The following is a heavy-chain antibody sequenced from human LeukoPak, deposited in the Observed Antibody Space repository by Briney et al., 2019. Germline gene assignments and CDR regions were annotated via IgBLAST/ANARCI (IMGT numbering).Heavy chain of an antibody. Sequence: GESLKISCKGSGYSSTSSWIGWVRQMPGKGLEWMGIIYPGGSDTRYSPSFQGQVTISADKSISTAYLQWSSLKASDTAMYYCARRDRDGYNFYYYGMDVWGQGTTVTVSS. CDR1: GYSSTSSW. V-gene: IGHV5-51*01. D-gene: IGHD5-24*01. J-gene: IGHJ6*02. CDR3: ARRDRDGYNFYYYGMDV. CDR2: IYPGGSDT.